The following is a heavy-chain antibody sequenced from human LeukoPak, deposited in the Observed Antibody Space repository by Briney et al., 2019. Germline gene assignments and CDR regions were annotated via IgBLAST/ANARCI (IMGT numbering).Heavy chain of an antibody. Sequence: GGSLRLSCAASGFTVSSNYMSWVRQAPGKGLEWVSVIYSGGSTYYADSVKGRFTISRDNFKNTFYLQMNSLRAEDTAVYYCAKGSGSGWYGWFAPWGQGTLVTVSS. CDR1: GFTVSSNY. CDR2: IYSGGST. V-gene: IGHV3-53*01. D-gene: IGHD6-19*01. J-gene: IGHJ5*02. CDR3: AKGSGSGWYGWFAP.